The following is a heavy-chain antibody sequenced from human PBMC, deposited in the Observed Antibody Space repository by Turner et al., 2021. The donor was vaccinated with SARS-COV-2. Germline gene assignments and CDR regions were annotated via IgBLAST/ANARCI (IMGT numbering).Heavy chain of an antibody. CDR1: GYTLIELS. V-gene: IGHV1-24*01. J-gene: IGHJ5*02. CDR2: FDPEEGET. CDR3: ATAPPYCTNGVCPNWFDP. Sequence: QVQLVQSGAEVKKPGASVKVSCKVSGYTLIELSMHWVRQAPGKGLEWMGGFDPEEGETIYAQKFQGRVTMTEDTSTDTAYMELSSLRSEDTAVYYCATAPPYCTNGVCPNWFDPWGQGTLVTVSS. D-gene: IGHD2-8*01.